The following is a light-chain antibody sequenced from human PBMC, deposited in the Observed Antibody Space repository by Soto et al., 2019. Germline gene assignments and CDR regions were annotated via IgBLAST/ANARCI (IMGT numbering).Light chain of an antibody. CDR3: SSYSSSSTEV. Sequence: QSALTQPASVSGSPGQSIAISCTGTSSDVGRYNYVSWYQQHPGKAPKVIIYDVSNRPSGVSNRFSCPKSGNTASLTISGLQAEDEADYDCSSYSSSSTEVFGTGTKVTVL. CDR2: DVS. J-gene: IGLJ1*01. CDR1: SSDVGRYNY. V-gene: IGLV2-14*03.